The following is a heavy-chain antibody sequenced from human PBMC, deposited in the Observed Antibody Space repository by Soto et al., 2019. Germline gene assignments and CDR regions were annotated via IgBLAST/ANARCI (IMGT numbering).Heavy chain of an antibody. V-gene: IGHV5-10-1*01. CDR3: ARHKDYSNGFDY. CDR1: GYSFTSYW. CDR2: IDPSDSYT. D-gene: IGHD4-4*01. Sequence: GESLKISCKGSGYSFTSYWISWVRQMPGKGLEWMGRIDPSDSYTNYSPSFQGHVTISADKSISTAYLQWSSLEASDTAMYYCARHKDYSNGFDYWGQGTLVTVSS. J-gene: IGHJ4*02.